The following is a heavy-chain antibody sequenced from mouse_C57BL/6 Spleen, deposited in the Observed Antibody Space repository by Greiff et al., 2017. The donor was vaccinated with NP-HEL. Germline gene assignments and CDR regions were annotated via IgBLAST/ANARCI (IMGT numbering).Heavy chain of an antibody. CDR3: AKTAQATEYYFDY. J-gene: IGHJ2*01. CDR1: GYTFTSYW. D-gene: IGHD3-2*02. V-gene: IGHV1-7*01. Sequence: QVQLQQSGAELAKPGASVKLSCKASGYTFTSYWMHWVKQRPGQGLEWIGYINPSSGYTKYNQKFKDKATLTADKSSSTAYMQLSSLTYEDSAVYYCAKTAQATEYYFDYWGKGTTLTVSS. CDR2: INPSSGYT.